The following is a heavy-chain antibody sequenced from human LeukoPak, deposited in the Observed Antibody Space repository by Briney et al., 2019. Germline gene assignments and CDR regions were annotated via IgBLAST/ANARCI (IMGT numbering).Heavy chain of an antibody. V-gene: IGHV4-59*01. CDR3: ARNIVGPRQVDY. J-gene: IGHJ4*02. CDR2: IYHSGTT. D-gene: IGHD1-26*01. CDR1: GVSISSYY. Sequence: SETLSLTCTVSGVSISSYYWSWIRQPPGKGLEWIGYIYHSGTTNYNPSLKSRVTVSVDTSKSQFSLKLSSVTAADTAIYYCARNIVGPRQVDYWGQGTLVTVSS.